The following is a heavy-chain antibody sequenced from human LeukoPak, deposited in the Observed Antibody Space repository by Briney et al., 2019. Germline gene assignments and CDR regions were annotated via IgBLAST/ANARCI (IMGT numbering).Heavy chain of an antibody. V-gene: IGHV4-34*01. D-gene: IGHD5-24*01. CDR1: GGSFSGYY. CDR3: ARDSGYTGWFDP. J-gene: IGHJ5*02. CDR2: INHSGST. Sequence: PSETLSLTCAVYGGSFSGYYWSWIRQPPGKGLEWIGEINHSGSTNYNPSLKSRVTISVDTSKNQFSLKLSSVTAADTAVYYCARDSGYTGWFDPWGQGTLVTVSS.